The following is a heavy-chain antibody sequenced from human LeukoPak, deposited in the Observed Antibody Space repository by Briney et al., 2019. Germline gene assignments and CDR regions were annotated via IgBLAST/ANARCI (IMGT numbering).Heavy chain of an antibody. Sequence: KASQTLSLTCAVSGGSININTYYWGWIRQPLGKGLEWIGSIYYSGSTYYNPSLKSRVTISVNMSKNQFSLKLSSVTAADTAVYYCARHRDWGSRLIDYWGQGTLVTVSS. V-gene: IGHV4-39*01. D-gene: IGHD3-16*01. CDR1: GGSININTYY. CDR3: ARHRDWGSRLIDY. CDR2: IYYSGST. J-gene: IGHJ4*02.